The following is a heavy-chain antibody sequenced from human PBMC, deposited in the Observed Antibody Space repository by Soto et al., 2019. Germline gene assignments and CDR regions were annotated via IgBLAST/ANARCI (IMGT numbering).Heavy chain of an antibody. CDR2: IIPIFDTR. CDR3: AEAGYNESHGPNLRFSWFDP. J-gene: IGHJ5*02. V-gene: IGHV1-69*01. D-gene: IGHD2-2*02. Sequence: QVHLVQSGAEVKKPGSSVSVSCKASGGTFSSFAITWVRQAPGQGFEWMGEIIPIFDTRNYAQKFQGRLTFTVDESTNTAYMELSSLRSEDTAVYCCAEAGYNESHGPNLRFSWFDPWGQGTLVTVSS. CDR1: GGTFSSFA.